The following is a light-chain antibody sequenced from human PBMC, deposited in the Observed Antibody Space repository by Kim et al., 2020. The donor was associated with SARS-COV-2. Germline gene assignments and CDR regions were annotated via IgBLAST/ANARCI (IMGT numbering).Light chain of an antibody. CDR1: SSDIGTYTY. J-gene: IGLJ3*02. CDR2: DVS. V-gene: IGLV2-14*03. CDR3: SSYTTRSTVV. Sequence: GQSSTTSCAGTSSDIGTYTYVYWYRQSPGKAPKLIIFDVSGRPSGVSSRFSGAKSGNTASLTISAVQAEDEADYYCSSYTTRSTVVFGGGTRLTVL.